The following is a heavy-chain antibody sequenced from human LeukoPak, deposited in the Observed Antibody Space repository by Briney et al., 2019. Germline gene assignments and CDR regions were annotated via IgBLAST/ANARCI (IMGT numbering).Heavy chain of an antibody. CDR2: ISGSGSDI. J-gene: IGHJ3*02. D-gene: IGHD1-7*01. Sequence: GGHLRLSCAASGFTFSTFSMNWVRQTPGEGLEWVSAISGSGSDIYYADSVKGRFTISRDNPKRSLYLQMNSLRAEDTAVYYCARRTFPNDAFDIWGQGTMVTVSS. V-gene: IGHV3-21*01. CDR3: ARRTFPNDAFDI. CDR1: GFTFSTFS.